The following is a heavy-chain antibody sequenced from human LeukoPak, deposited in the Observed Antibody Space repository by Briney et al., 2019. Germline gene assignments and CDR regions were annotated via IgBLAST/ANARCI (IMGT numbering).Heavy chain of an antibody. CDR3: ARHDRYGAGLDLFDY. V-gene: IGHV4-4*07. CDR1: GGSINNYY. Sequence: SETLSLTCTVSGGSINNYYWSWIRQPAGKGLEWIGRIYTRGSTNYNPSLKSRVTMSVDTSKNQFSLKLSSVTAADTAVYYCARHDRYGAGLDLFDYWGQGTLVTVSS. D-gene: IGHD4-17*01. J-gene: IGHJ4*02. CDR2: IYTRGST.